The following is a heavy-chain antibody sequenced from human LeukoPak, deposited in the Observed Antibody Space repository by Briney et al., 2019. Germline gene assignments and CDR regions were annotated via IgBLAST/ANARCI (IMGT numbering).Heavy chain of an antibody. J-gene: IGHJ4*02. CDR3: ARLSKGRYFDYIFEY. V-gene: IGHV4-39*01. Sequence: SETLSLTCTVSGGSVSSTTYYWGWIRQPPGGGLEWIANVYYTGSTYCNPSLKSRVTVSVDTSKNQFSLTMTSVTAADTAVYYCARLSKGRYFDYIFEYWGQGTLATVSS. CDR1: GGSVSSTTYY. D-gene: IGHD3-9*01. CDR2: VYYTGST.